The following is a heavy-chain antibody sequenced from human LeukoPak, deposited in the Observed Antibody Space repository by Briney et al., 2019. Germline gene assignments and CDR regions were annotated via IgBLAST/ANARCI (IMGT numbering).Heavy chain of an antibody. D-gene: IGHD3-16*01. CDR3: ARDPLPGYDSYAYYFDY. CDR1: GFTFSSYA. V-gene: IGHV3-30*04. J-gene: IGHJ4*02. CDR2: ISYDGSNK. Sequence: GRPLRLSCAASGFTFSSYAMHWVRQAPGKGLEWVAVISYDGSNKYYADSVKGRFTISRDNSKNTLYLQMNSLRAEDTAVYYCARDPLPGYDSYAYYFDYWGQGTLVTVSS.